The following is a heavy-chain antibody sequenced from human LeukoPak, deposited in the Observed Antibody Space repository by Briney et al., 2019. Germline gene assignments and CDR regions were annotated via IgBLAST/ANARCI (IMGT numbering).Heavy chain of an antibody. J-gene: IGHJ4*02. V-gene: IGHV3-30-3*01. CDR3: ARARETRGGSYYLGY. CDR2: ISYDGSNK. Sequence: GGSLRLSCAASGFTFSSYAMHWVRQAPGKGLEWVAVISYDGSNKYYADSVKGRFTISRDNSKNTLYLQMNSLRAEDTAVYYCARARETRGGSYYLGYWGQGTLVTVSS. D-gene: IGHD2-15*01. CDR1: GFTFSSYA.